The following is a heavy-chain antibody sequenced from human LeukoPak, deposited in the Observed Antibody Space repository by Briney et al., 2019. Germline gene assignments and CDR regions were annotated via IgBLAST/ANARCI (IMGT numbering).Heavy chain of an antibody. Sequence: GASVKVSCKASGYTFTGYYMHWVRQAPGQGLEWMGWISPNSGGTNYAQKFQGRVTMTRDTSISTAYMELSRLRSDDTAMYYCARDEYVWDSYRYNYYWGQGTLVTVSS. CDR1: GYTFTGYY. CDR2: ISPNSGGT. V-gene: IGHV1-2*02. D-gene: IGHD3-16*02. J-gene: IGHJ4*02. CDR3: ARDEYVWDSYRYNYY.